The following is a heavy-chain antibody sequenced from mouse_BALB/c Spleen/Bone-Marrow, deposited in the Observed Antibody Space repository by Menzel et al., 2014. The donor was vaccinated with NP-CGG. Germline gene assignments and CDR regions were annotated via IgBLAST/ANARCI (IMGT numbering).Heavy chain of an antibody. CDR2: IRLKSNNYAT. CDR3: TRSLRLFDY. D-gene: IGHD1-1*01. J-gene: IGHJ2*01. V-gene: IGHV6-6*02. CDR1: GFTFSNYW. Sequence: EVKVVESGGGLVQPGGSMKLSCVASGFTFSNYWMNWVRQSPEKGLEWVAEIRLKSNNYATHYAESVKGRFTISRDDSKSGVYLQMNNLRAEDTGIYYCTRSLRLFDYWGQGTTLTVSS.